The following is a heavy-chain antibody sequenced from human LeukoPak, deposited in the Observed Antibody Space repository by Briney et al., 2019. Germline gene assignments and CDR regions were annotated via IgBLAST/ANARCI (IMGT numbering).Heavy chain of an antibody. CDR3: ARDGGYGMDV. J-gene: IGHJ6*02. CDR1: GFTFSNAW. D-gene: IGHD3-16*01. Sequence: GGSLRLSCAASGFTFSNAWMSWVRQAPGRGLEYVSAITSNGGTTHYANSVKGRFTISRDNSKNTLYLQMNSLRAEDTAVYYCARDGGYGMDVWGQGTTVTVSS. V-gene: IGHV3-64*01. CDR2: ITSNGGTT.